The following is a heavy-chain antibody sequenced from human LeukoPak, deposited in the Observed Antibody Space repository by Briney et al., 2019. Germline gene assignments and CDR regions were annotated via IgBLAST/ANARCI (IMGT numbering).Heavy chain of an antibody. J-gene: IGHJ6*03. V-gene: IGHV5-51*01. Sequence: GQSLKISCTGSGYSFTSYWIGWVRQMHGKGLEWMGIIYPGDSDTRYSPSFQGQVTISADKSISTAYLQWSSLKASDTAMYYCATNTWSSYRTYYYYMDVWGKGTTVTVSS. CDR1: GYSFTSYW. D-gene: IGHD3-3*01. CDR2: IYPGDSDT. CDR3: ATNTWSSYRTYYYYMDV.